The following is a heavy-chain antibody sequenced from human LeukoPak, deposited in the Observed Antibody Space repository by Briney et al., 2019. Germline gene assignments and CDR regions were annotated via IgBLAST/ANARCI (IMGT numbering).Heavy chain of an antibody. CDR1: GGSISSYY. D-gene: IGHD6-13*01. Sequence: PSETLSLTCTVSGGSISSYYWSWIRQPPGKGLEWIGYIYYSGSTNYNPSLKSRVTISVDTSKNQFSLKLSSVTAADTAVYHCARTIAAAGPRGWFDPWGQGTLVTVSS. V-gene: IGHV4-59*01. CDR3: ARTIAAAGPRGWFDP. CDR2: IYYSGST. J-gene: IGHJ5*02.